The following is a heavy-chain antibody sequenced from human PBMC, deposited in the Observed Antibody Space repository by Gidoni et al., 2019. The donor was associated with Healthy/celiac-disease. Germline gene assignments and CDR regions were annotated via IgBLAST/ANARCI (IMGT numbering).Heavy chain of an antibody. CDR3: ARDMYYYDSSGYYGTFDY. J-gene: IGHJ4*02. Sequence: QVQLVESGGGLVKPGGSLRLSCAASGFPFTDYSMSWIRQAPGKGLEWVSYISSSSSYTNYADSVKGRFTISRDNAKNSLYLQMNSLRAEDTAVYYCARDMYYYDSSGYYGTFDYWGQGTLVTVSS. CDR1: GFPFTDYS. V-gene: IGHV3-11*05. CDR2: ISSSSSYT. D-gene: IGHD3-22*01.